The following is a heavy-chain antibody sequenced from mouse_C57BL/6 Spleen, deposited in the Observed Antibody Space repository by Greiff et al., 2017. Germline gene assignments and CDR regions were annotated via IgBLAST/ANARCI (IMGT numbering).Heavy chain of an antibody. V-gene: IGHV1-55*01. CDR1: GYTFTSYW. D-gene: IGHD1-1*01. CDR2: IYPGSGST. Sequence: VQLQQSGAELVKPGASVKMSCKASGYTFTSYWITWVKQRPGQGLEWIGDIYPGSGSTNYNEKFKSKATLTVDTSSSTAYMQLSSLTSEDSAVYDCARRGYYYGSSFYWYFDVWGTGTTVTVSS. J-gene: IGHJ1*03. CDR3: ARRGYYYGSSFYWYFDV.